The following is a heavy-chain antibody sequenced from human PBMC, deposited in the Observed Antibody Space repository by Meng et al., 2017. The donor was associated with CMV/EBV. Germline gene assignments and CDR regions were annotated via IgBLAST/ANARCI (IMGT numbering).Heavy chain of an antibody. J-gene: IGHJ4*02. CDR1: GYTFTAHY. D-gene: IGHD7-27*01. CDR3: ARDNNWGPDY. Sequence: ASVKVSCKASGYTFTAHYFHWVRQSPGQGLEWMGWIHSHSGDTNYAQQFQGRVTLTRDTSINTGYMELTRLTSDDTAVYYCARDNNWGPDYWGQGTLVTVSS. CDR2: IHSHSGDT. V-gene: IGHV1-2*02.